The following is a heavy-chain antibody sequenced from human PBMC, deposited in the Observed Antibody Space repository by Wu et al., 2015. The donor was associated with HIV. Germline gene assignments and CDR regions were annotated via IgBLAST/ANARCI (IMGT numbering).Heavy chain of an antibody. CDR2: ILPIYGTT. CDR3: ARPSDMVRGNYGPTGDAYDV. J-gene: IGHJ3*01. D-gene: IGHD3-10*01. Sequence: QVQLQQSGAELKRPGSSVKISCRAFGGTFNTYTINWVRQGPGQGLEWMGRILPIYGTTDYAQSYRDRVKFTADESTNTAYMEIRGLKSDDTAVYYCARPSDMVRGNYGPTGDAYDVWGLGTLVIVSS. V-gene: IGHV1-69*13. CDR1: GGTFNTYT.